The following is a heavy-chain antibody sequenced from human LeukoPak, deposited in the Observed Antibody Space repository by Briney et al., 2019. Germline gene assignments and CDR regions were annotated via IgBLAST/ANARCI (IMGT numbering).Heavy chain of an antibody. V-gene: IGHV1-2*02. CDR1: GYAFSVFY. CDR2: INPNSGVT. Sequence: ASVKVSCKASGYAFSVFYKHWLRHAPGQGLEWMGWINPNSGVTNYAQKFQGRVTMTRDTSINTAYMELSSLRSDDTAVYYCARNAAFDIWGQGTLVTVS. J-gene: IGHJ3*02. CDR3: ARNAAFDI.